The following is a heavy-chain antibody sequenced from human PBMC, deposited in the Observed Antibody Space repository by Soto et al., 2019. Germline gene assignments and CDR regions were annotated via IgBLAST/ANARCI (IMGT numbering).Heavy chain of an antibody. D-gene: IGHD6-13*01. V-gene: IGHV3-30*04. CDR3: ARDGALMAAAGTGYYYGMDV. CDR1: GFTFSSYA. Sequence: GGSLRLSCAASGFTFSSYAMHWVRQAPGKGLEWVAVISYDGSNKYYADSVKGRFTISRDNSKNTLYLQMNSLRAEDTAVYYCARDGALMAAAGTGYYYGMDVWGQGTTVTVSS. J-gene: IGHJ6*02. CDR2: ISYDGSNK.